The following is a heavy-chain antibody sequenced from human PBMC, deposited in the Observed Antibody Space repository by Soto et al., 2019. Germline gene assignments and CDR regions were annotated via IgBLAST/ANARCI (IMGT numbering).Heavy chain of an antibody. CDR3: ARGKSTVTPSGYYYYYMDV. CDR2: IYSGGST. V-gene: IGHV3-53*04. D-gene: IGHD4-4*01. CDR1: GVTGSSNN. J-gene: IGHJ6*03. Sequence: GALKSNSAAPGVTGSSNNMSWDRQAPGKGLEWVSVIYSGGSTYYADSVKGRFTISRHNSKNTLYLQMNSLRAEDTAVYYCARGKSTVTPSGYYYYYMDVWGKGTTVTVSS.